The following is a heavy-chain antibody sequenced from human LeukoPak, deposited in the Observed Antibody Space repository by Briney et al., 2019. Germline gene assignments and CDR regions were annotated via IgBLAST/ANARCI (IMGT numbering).Heavy chain of an antibody. CDR1: GGSFSGYY. CDR2: IYYSGST. CDR3: ARGGGPVHNYDILTGYPGYFDY. D-gene: IGHD3-9*01. V-gene: IGHV4-59*01. J-gene: IGHJ4*02. Sequence: SETLSLTCAVYGGSFSGYYWSWIRQPPGKGLEWIGYIYYSGSTNYNPSLKSRVTISVDTSKNQFSLKLSSVTAADTAVYYCARGGGPVHNYDILTGYPGYFDYWGQGTLVTVSS.